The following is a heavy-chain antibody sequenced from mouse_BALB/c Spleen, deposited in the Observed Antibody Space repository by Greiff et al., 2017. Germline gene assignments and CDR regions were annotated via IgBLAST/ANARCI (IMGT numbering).Heavy chain of an antibody. CDR2: INPSTGYT. CDR3: ARSGVQFAY. CDR1: GYTFTSYW. V-gene: IGHV1-7*01. D-gene: IGHD2-14*01. J-gene: IGHJ3*01. Sequence: QVHVKQSGAELAKPGASVKMSCKASGYTFTSYWMHWVKQRPGQGLEWIGYINPSTGYTEYNQKFKDKATLTADKSSSTAYMQLSSLTSEDSAVYYCARSGVQFAYWGQGTLVTVSA.